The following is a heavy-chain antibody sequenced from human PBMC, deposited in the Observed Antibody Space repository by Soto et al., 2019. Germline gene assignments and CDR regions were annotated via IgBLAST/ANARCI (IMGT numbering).Heavy chain of an antibody. J-gene: IGHJ4*02. CDR2: IYYSGST. Sequence: LSLTCTVSGGSISSGGYYWSWIRQHPGKGLEWIGYIYYSGSTYYNPSLKSRVTISVDTSKNQFSLKLSSVTAADTAVYYCARKPIAAAGDYFDYWGQGTLVTVSS. V-gene: IGHV4-31*03. D-gene: IGHD6-13*01. CDR3: ARKPIAAAGDYFDY. CDR1: GGSISSGGYY.